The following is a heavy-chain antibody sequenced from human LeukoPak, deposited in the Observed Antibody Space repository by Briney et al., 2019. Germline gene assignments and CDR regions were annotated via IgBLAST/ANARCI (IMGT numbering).Heavy chain of an antibody. V-gene: IGHV4-61*09. CDR2: VYSSGSA. D-gene: IGHD1-14*01. CDR1: GGSISSGRFC. Sequence: SETLSLTCSVSGGSISSGRFCWNWIRQSAGTGLEWLGHVYSSGSAKYNPSLKSRVTISLDTSKNQFSLKLNSVTADDTAVYYCSRGPENPLNWYFDLWGRGTLVTVSS. J-gene: IGHJ2*01. CDR3: SRGPENPLNWYFDL.